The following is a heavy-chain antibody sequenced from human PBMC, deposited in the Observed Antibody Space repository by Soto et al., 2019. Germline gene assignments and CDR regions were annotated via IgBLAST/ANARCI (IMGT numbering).Heavy chain of an antibody. J-gene: IGHJ4*02. V-gene: IGHV4-30-4*01. CDR3: AKNWNWGSLVH. CDR1: GVSISSGDYY. D-gene: IGHD7-27*01. Sequence: SETLSLTCTVSGVSISSGDYYWSWIRQPPGKGLEWIGYIYYSGSTYYNPSLKSRVTISVDTSKNQFSLKLSSVTAADTAVYYRAKNWNWGSLVHWGQGTLVTVSS. CDR2: IYYSGST.